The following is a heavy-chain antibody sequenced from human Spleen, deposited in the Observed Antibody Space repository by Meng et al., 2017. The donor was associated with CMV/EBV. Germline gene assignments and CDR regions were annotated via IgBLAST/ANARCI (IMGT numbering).Heavy chain of an antibody. V-gene: IGHV3-30*04. CDR1: GFTFSNYA. CDR2: ISYDGSDK. Sequence: GESLKISCAASGFTFSNYAMHWVRQAPGKGLEWVAVISYDGSDKYYADSVKGRFTISRDNSKNTLYLQMNSLGAEDTAVYYCVRDGPADPLSFWGQGTPVTVSS. J-gene: IGHJ4*02. D-gene: IGHD2-2*01. CDR3: VRDGPADPLSF.